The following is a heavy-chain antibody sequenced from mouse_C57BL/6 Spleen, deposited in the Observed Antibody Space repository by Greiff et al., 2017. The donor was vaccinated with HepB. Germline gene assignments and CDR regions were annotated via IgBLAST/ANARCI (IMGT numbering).Heavy chain of an antibody. CDR1: GYTFTSYW. CDR2: IDPSDSYT. Sequence: QVQLQQPGAELVMPGASVKLSCKASGYTFTSYWMHWVKQRPGQGLEWIGEIDPSDSYTNYNQKFKGKSTLTVDKSSSTAYMQLSSLTSEDSAVYYCARVAQATLFDYWGQGTTLTVSS. CDR3: ARVAQATLFDY. D-gene: IGHD3-2*02. V-gene: IGHV1-69*01. J-gene: IGHJ2*01.